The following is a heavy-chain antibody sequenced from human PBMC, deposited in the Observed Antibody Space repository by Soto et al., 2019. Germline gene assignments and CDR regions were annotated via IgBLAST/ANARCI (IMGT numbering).Heavy chain of an antibody. D-gene: IGHD5-18*01. CDR3: AREFIPRGYSYGYDYYYYGMDV. CDR2: ISSSSSTI. V-gene: IGHV3-48*02. J-gene: IGHJ6*02. CDR1: GFTFSSYS. Sequence: GGSLRLSCAASGFTFSSYSMNWVRQAPGKGLEWVSYISSSSSTIYYADSVKGRFTISRDNAKNSLYLQMNSLRDEDTAVYYCAREFIPRGYSYGYDYYYYGMDVWGQGTTVTVSS.